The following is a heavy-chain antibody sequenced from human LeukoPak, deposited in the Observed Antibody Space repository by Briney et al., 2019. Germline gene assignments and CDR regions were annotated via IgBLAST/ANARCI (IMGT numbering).Heavy chain of an antibody. V-gene: IGHV4-61*05. CDR1: GGSISSSSYY. Sequence: SETLSLTCTVSGGSISSSSYYWGWIRQPPGKGLEWIGYIYYSGSTNYNPSLKSRVTISVDTSKNQFSLKLSSVTAADTAVYYCARSLYSSSWYDYYYYYYMDVWGKGTTVTVSS. J-gene: IGHJ6*03. D-gene: IGHD6-13*01. CDR2: IYYSGST. CDR3: ARSLYSSSWYDYYYYYYMDV.